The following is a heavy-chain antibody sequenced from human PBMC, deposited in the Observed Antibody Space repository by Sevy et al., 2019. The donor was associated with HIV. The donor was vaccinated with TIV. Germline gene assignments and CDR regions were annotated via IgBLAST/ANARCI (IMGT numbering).Heavy chain of an antibody. CDR2: ISYDGSNK. CDR1: GFTFSSYA. Sequence: GGSLRLSCAASGFTFSSYAMHWVRQAPAKGLEWVAVISYDGSNKYYADSVKGRFTISRDNSKNTLYLQMNSLRAEDTAVYYCARDLRGQYYSNYFDYWGQGTLVTVSS. V-gene: IGHV3-30-3*01. D-gene: IGHD3-10*01. J-gene: IGHJ4*02. CDR3: ARDLRGQYYSNYFDY.